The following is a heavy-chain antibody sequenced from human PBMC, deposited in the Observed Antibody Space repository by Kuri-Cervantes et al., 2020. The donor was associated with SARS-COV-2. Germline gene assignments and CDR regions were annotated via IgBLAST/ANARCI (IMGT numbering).Heavy chain of an antibody. V-gene: IGHV4-34*01. Sequence: SQTFSLTCAVYGGSFSGYYWSWIRQPPGKGLEWIGEINHCGSTNYNPSLKSRVTISVDTSKNQFSLKLSSVTAADTAVYYCARRGCSSTSCRAFDPWGQGTLVTVSS. CDR3: ARRGCSSTSCRAFDP. CDR2: INHCGST. J-gene: IGHJ5*02. D-gene: IGHD2-2*01. CDR1: GGSFSGYY.